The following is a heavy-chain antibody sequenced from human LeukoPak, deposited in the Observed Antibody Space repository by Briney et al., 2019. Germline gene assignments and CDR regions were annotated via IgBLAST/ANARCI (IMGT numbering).Heavy chain of an antibody. J-gene: IGHJ5*02. CDR3: ARPQGSSGWYNWFDP. CDR1: GGSFSGYY. Sequence: SGTLSLTCAVYGGSFSGYYWRWVRQPPGKGLEWIGEINHSGSTNYNPSLKSRVTISVDSSQNQFSLKLSSVTAADTAVYYCARPQGSSGWYNWFDPWGQGTLVTVSS. D-gene: IGHD6-19*01. CDR2: INHSGST. V-gene: IGHV4-34*01.